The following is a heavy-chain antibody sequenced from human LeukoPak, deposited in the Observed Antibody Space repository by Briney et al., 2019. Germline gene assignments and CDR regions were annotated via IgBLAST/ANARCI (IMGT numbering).Heavy chain of an antibody. CDR1: GFIFDDYA. J-gene: IGHJ4*02. V-gene: IGHV3-9*01. CDR2: ISWNSGSR. D-gene: IGHD3-22*01. Sequence: GGSLRLSCVASGFIFDDYAMHWVRQAPGKGLEWVSYISWNSGSRGYADSVKGRFTISRDNAKNSLYLQMDSLRAEDTALYYCTKDSSDYYRFDYWGQGTLVTVSS. CDR3: TKDSSDYYRFDY.